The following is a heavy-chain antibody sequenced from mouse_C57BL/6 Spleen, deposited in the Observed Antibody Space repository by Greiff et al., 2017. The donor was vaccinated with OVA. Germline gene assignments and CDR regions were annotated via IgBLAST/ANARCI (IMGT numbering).Heavy chain of an antibody. CDR3: TEGHPFAY. V-gene: IGHV6-3*01. J-gene: IGHJ3*01. CDR2: IRLKSDNYAT. CDR1: GFTFSNYW. Sequence: EVKLMESGGGLVQPGGSMKLSCVASGFTFSNYWMNWVRQSPEKGLEWVAQIRLKSDNYATHYAESVKGRFTISRDDSKSSVYLQMNNLRAEDTGIYYCTEGHPFAYWGQGTLVTVSA.